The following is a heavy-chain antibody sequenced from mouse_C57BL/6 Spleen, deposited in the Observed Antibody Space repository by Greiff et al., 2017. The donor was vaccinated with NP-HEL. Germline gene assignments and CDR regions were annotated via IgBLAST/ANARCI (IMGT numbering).Heavy chain of an antibody. CDR1: GYTFTSYW. J-gene: IGHJ1*03. Sequence: QVQLQQPGAELVKPGASVKMSCKASGYTFTSYWITWVKQRPGQGLEWIGDIYPGSGSTNYNEKFKSKATLTVDTSSSTAYMQLSSLTAGDSAVYYCARVSTVVATWGRGYFDVWGTGTTVTVSS. CDR3: ARVSTVVATWGRGYFDV. D-gene: IGHD1-1*01. V-gene: IGHV1-55*01. CDR2: IYPGSGST.